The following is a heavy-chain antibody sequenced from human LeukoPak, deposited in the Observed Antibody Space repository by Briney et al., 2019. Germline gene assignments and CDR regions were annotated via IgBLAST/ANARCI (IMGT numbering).Heavy chain of an antibody. Sequence: PSETLSLTCTVSGGSISSSSYYWGWIRQPPGKGLEWIGSIYYSGSTYYNPSLKSRVTISVDTSKNQFSLKLSSVTAADTAVYYCAREAWNGERERSGYYYPPHYWGQGTLVTVSS. J-gene: IGHJ4*02. CDR3: AREAWNGERERSGYYYPPHY. D-gene: IGHD3-22*01. CDR2: IYYSGST. CDR1: GGSISSSSYY. V-gene: IGHV4-39*07.